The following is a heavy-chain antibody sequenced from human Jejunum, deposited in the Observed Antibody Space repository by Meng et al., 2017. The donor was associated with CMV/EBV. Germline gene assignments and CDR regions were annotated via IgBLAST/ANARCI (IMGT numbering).Heavy chain of an antibody. CDR3: AKDGGSYLDYYFDY. CDR2: INPNTGDT. Sequence: ASEYTLTDYYMQWVRQAPGQGLEWMGWINPNTGDTNYAQKFQGRVTMTRDMSINTVYMELTRLRSDDTAVYYCAKDGGSYLDYYFDYWGQGTLVTVSS. D-gene: IGHD1-26*01. J-gene: IGHJ4*02. V-gene: IGHV1-2*02. CDR1: EYTLTDYY.